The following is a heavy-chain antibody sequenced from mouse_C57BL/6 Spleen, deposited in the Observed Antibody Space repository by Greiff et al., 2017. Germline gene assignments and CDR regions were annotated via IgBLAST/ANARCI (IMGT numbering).Heavy chain of an antibody. J-gene: IGHJ4*01. CDR1: GYTFTSYW. CDR3: ARSSFLYAMDY. Sequence: VQLQQPGAELVRPGSSVKLSCKASGYTFTSYWMHWVKQRPIQGLEWIGNIDPSDSETHYNQKFKDKATLTVDKSSSTAYMQLSSLTSEDSAVYYSARSSFLYAMDYWGQGTSVTVSS. V-gene: IGHV1-52*01. CDR2: IDPSDSET.